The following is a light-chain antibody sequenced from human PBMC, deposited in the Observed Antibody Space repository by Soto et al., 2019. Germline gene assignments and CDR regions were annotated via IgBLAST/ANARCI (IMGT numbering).Light chain of an antibody. J-gene: IGKJ4*01. CDR2: GAS. V-gene: IGKV3-20*01. CDR3: QQYGSSPLT. Sequence: EIVLTQSPGTLPLSPGERATLSCRASQSVSNNYLAWYQQKPGQPPRLLIPGASSRATALPDRFNGSGSGTDFSLSIARLEPEDFAVYYCQQYGSSPLTFGGGTKVEIK. CDR1: QSVSNNY.